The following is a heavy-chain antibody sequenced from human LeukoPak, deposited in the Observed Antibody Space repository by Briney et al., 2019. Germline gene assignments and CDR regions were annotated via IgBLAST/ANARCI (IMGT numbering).Heavy chain of an antibody. CDR1: GFAFSSYE. Sequence: GGSLRLSCAASGFAFSSYEMNWVRQAPGKGLEWVPYISSGSTIYDADSVKGRFTISRDNAKNSLYLQMNSLRAEDTAVYYCARESIAVAGAPFDYWGQGTLVTVSS. CDR3: ARESIAVAGAPFDY. CDR2: ISSGSTI. V-gene: IGHV3-48*03. J-gene: IGHJ4*02. D-gene: IGHD6-19*01.